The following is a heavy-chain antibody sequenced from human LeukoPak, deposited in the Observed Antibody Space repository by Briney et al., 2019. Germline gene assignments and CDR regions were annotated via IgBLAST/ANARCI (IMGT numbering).Heavy chain of an antibody. Sequence: SETLSLTCAVYGGSFSGYYWSWIRQPPGKGLEWIGEINHSGSTNYNPSLKSRVTISVDTSKNQFSLKLSSVTAADTAGYYCARRPAPFDWLLFAFDIWGQGTMVTVSS. CDR2: INHSGST. CDR3: ARRPAPFDWLLFAFDI. D-gene: IGHD3-9*01. CDR1: GGSFSGYY. J-gene: IGHJ3*02. V-gene: IGHV4-34*01.